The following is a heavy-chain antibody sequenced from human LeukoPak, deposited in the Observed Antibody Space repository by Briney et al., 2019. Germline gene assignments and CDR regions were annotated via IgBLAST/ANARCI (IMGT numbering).Heavy chain of an antibody. Sequence: PGGSLRLSCAASGFTFSSYSMNWVRQAPGKGLEWVSSISSSSSYIYYADSVKGRFPISRDNAKNSLYLQMNSLRAEDTAVYYCARDLHDYSNPFDPWGQGTLVTVSS. J-gene: IGHJ5*02. CDR3: ARDLHDYSNPFDP. CDR2: ISSSSSYI. CDR1: GFTFSSYS. D-gene: IGHD4-11*01. V-gene: IGHV3-21*01.